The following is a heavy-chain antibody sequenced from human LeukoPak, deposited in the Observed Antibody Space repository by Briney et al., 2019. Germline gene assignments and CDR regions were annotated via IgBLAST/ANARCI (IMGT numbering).Heavy chain of an antibody. CDR2: IYHSGIT. V-gene: IGHV4-30-4*01. CDR1: GGSISSGDFY. Sequence: SETLSLTCTVSGGSISSGDFYWSWIRQPPEKGLEYIGCIYHSGITFYNPSLRSRVTVSIDTSKNQFSLKLSSVTAADTAVYYCARDRSTVDYYGLDVWGQGTTVIVSS. D-gene: IGHD4-11*01. J-gene: IGHJ6*02. CDR3: ARDRSTVDYYGLDV.